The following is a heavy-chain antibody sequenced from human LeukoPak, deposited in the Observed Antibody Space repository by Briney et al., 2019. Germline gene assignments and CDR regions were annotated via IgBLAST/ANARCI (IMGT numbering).Heavy chain of an antibody. CDR2: IYYSGST. CDR1: GGSISSYY. V-gene: IGHV4-59*01. J-gene: IGHJ6*03. Sequence: SETLSLTCTVSGGSISSYYWSWIRQPPGKGLEWIGYIYYSGSTNYNPSLKSRVTISVDTSKNQFSLKLSSVTAADTAVYYCARGITIFGVALGYYMDVWGKGTTVTVSS. D-gene: IGHD3-3*01. CDR3: ARGITIFGVALGYYMDV.